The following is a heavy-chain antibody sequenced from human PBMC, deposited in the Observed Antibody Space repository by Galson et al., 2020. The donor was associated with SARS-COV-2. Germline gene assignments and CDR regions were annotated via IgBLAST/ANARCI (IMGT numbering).Heavy chain of an antibody. CDR1: GFAFSDYA. Sequence: GGSLRLSCSASGFAFSDYAMHWVRQAPGKGLQYVSALSITGGTSFYADSVSGIFTMSRDNSKNTFYLQMTGLRLEDTAFYYCLAYSSTRHNYWGQGTLVTVSS. J-gene: IGHJ4*02. CDR3: LAYSSTRHNY. CDR2: LSITGGTS. D-gene: IGHD6-19*01. V-gene: IGHV3-64D*09.